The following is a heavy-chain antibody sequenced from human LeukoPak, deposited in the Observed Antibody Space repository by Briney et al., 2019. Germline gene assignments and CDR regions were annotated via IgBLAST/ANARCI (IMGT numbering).Heavy chain of an antibody. CDR2: ISGRGGTT. J-gene: IGHJ5*02. CDR3: AIVVAARQGTIDP. CDR1: GFTFSSYA. Sequence: GGSLILSCAASGFTFSSYAMSGVGRAPGKGLEWVSAISGRGGTTYYADSVKGRFTISRDNSKSTLYVQMNSLRAEDTAVYYCAIVVAARQGTIDPWGQGTLVTIYS. D-gene: IGHD6-6*01. V-gene: IGHV3-23*01.